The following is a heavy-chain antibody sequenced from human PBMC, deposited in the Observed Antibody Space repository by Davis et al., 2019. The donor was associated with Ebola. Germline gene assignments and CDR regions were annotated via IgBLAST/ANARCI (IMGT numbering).Heavy chain of an antibody. CDR1: GYTFTGYY. V-gene: IGHV1-2*04. CDR3: ARGGYCTGGVCYYFDY. J-gene: IGHJ4*02. CDR2: INPNSGGT. D-gene: IGHD2-8*02. Sequence: ASVKVSCKASGYTFTGYYMHWVRQAPGQGLEWMGWINPNSGGTNYAQKFQGWVTMARDTSISTAYMELSRLRSDDTAVYYCARGGYCTGGVCYYFDYWGQGTLVTVSS.